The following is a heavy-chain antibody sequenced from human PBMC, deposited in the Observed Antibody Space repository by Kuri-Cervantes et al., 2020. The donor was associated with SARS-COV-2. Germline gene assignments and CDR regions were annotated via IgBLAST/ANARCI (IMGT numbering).Heavy chain of an antibody. CDR3: ARLDAVVYFGMDV. D-gene: IGHD5-18*01. CDR2: ISAFNGNT. CDR1: GYSFTSFG. V-gene: IGHV1-18*01. J-gene: IGHJ6*02. Sequence: ASVKVSCKAFGYSFTSFGITWVRQAPGQGLEWMGWISAFNGNTNYAQKFRDRVALTTDTSTSIAYMELRTLRSDDTAVYYCARLDAVVYFGMDVWGQGTTVTVSS.